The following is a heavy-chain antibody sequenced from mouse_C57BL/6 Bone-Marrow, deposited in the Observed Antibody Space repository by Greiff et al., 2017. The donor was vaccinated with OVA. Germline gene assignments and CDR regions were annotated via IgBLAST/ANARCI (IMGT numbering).Heavy chain of an antibody. D-gene: IGHD1-1*01. CDR3: TRRTVVRDFDV. CDR1: GYTFTDYE. J-gene: IGHJ1*03. V-gene: IGHV1-15*01. Sequence: VQRVESGAELVRPGASVTLSCKASGYTFTDYEMHWVKQTPVHGLEWIGAIDPETGGTAYNQKFKGKAILTADKSSSTAYMELRSLTSEDSAVYYCTRRTVVRDFDVWGTGTTVTVSS. CDR2: IDPETGGT.